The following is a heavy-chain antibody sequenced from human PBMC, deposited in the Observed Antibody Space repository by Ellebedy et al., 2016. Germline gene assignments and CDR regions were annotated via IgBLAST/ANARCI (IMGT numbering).Heavy chain of an antibody. CDR1: GFTFNKHS. V-gene: IGHV3-30*04. Sequence: GGSLRLSXTASGFTFNKHSMHWVRQAPGKGLEWVAFISIDGREKYYADSVRGRFTISKDTSKNTLYLQMNSLITEDTAVYYCARDHDETGDIWGQGTQVTVSS. CDR3: ARDHDETGDI. J-gene: IGHJ3*02. CDR2: ISIDGREK. D-gene: IGHD3-16*01.